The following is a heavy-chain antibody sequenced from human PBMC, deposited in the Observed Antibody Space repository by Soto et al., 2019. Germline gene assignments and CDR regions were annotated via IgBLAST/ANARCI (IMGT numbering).Heavy chain of an antibody. V-gene: IGHV4-59*08. D-gene: IGHD6-13*01. CDR3: ARHVGGLVPRYFDY. J-gene: IGHJ4*02. Sequence: SETLSLTCTVSGGSISSYYWSWIRQPPGKGLEWIGYIYYSGSTNYNPSLKSRVTISVDTSKNQFSLKLSSVTAADTAVYYCARHVGGLVPRYFDYWGQGTLVTVSS. CDR2: IYYSGST. CDR1: GGSISSYY.